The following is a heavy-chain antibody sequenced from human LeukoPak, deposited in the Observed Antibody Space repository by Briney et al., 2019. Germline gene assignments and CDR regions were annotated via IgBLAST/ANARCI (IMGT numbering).Heavy chain of an antibody. J-gene: IGHJ4*02. CDR1: GFTFSQYW. CDR2: IESDGGRT. V-gene: IGHV3-74*01. CDR3: ARLGHCSSTACFIVY. Sequence: GGSLRLSCAASGFTFSQYWMHWVRQAPGKGLVWVSRIESDGGRTDYADSLKGRFTISRDNAKNTLYLEMNSLRAEDTAVYYCARLGHCSSTACFIVYWRQGTLVTVSS. D-gene: IGHD2-2*01.